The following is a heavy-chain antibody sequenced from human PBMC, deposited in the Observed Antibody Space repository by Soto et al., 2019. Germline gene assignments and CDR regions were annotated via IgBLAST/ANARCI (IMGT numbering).Heavy chain of an antibody. CDR2: FHYSGST. Sequence: SETLSLTCTASGGSISSRDSYWGWIRQPPGKGLEWIGSFHYSGSTYYNPSLKSRVTISVDTSKNQLSLRVTSVTAADTAVYYCARGFGRSHFDYWGQGPLVTVSS. V-gene: IGHV4-39*01. J-gene: IGHJ4*02. CDR3: ARGFGRSHFDY. D-gene: IGHD3-16*01. CDR1: GGSISSRDSY.